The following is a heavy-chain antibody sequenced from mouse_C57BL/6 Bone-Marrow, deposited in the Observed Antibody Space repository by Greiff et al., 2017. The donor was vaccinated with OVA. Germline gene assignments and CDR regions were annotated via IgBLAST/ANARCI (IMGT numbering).Heavy chain of an antibody. CDR2: IHPNSGST. J-gene: IGHJ4*01. Sequence: QVQLQQPGAELVKPGASVKLSCKASGYTFTSYWMHWVKQRPGQGLEWIGMIHPNSGSTNYNEKFKSKATLTVDKSSSTAYMQLSSLTSEDSAFYYCARSGWLLRAMDYWGQGTSVTVSS. D-gene: IGHD2-3*01. CDR1: GYTFTSYW. CDR3: ARSGWLLRAMDY. V-gene: IGHV1-64*01.